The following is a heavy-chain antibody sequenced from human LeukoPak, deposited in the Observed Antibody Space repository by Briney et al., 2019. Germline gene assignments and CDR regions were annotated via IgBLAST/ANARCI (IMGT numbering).Heavy chain of an antibody. CDR3: ASGPYPAAGTDHQFDY. D-gene: IGHD6-13*01. CDR1: GASISSYY. CDR2: IYYSGST. J-gene: IGHJ4*02. Sequence: PSETLSLTCTVSGASISSYYWSWIRQPPGKGLEWIGYIYYSGSTKYNPSLKSRVTISVDTSKNQFSLKASSVTAEDTAVYYCASGPYPAAGTDHQFDYWGQGTLVTVSS. V-gene: IGHV4-59*01.